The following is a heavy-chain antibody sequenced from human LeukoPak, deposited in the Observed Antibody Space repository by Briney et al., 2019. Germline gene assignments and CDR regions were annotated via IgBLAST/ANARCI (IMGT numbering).Heavy chain of an antibody. CDR1: GFTFSSYW. D-gene: IGHD2-2*02. V-gene: IGHV3-7*01. CDR3: ARENVVVPAAIHLYYYGMDV. Sequence: GGSLRLSCAASGFTFSSYWMSWVRQAPGKGLEWVANIKQDGSEKYYVDSVKGRFTISRDKAKNSLYLQMNSLRAEDTAVYYCARENVVVPAAIHLYYYGMDVWGQGTTVTVSS. CDR2: IKQDGSEK. J-gene: IGHJ6*02.